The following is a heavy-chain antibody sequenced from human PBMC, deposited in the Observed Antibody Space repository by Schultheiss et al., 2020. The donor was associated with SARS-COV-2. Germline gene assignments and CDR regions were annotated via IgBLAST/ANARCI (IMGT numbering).Heavy chain of an antibody. Sequence: SETLSLTCAVYGGSFSGYSWNWIRQPPGKGLEWIGEINHSGSTYYNPSLKSRVTMSLDTSKNQFSLNLDSVTAADTAVYYCARVSLRGSDYWGREPWSPSPQ. CDR1: GGSFSGYS. V-gene: IGHV4-34*01. CDR3: ARVSLRGSDY. J-gene: IGHJ4*02. D-gene: IGHD3-10*01. CDR2: INHSGST.